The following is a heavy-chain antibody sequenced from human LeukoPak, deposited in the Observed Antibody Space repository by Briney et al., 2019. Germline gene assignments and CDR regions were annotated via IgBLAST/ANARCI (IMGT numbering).Heavy chain of an antibody. J-gene: IGHJ4*02. CDR1: GGSISSGGYY. CDR3: ARGTVVTPGY. V-gene: IGHV4-31*11. D-gene: IGHD4-23*01. CDR2: IYYSGST. Sequence: SETLSLTCAVSGGSISSGGYYWSWIRQHPGKGPEWIGYIYYSGSTYYNPSLKSRVTISVDTSKNQFSLKLSSVTAADTAVYYCARGTVVTPGYWGQGTLVTVSS.